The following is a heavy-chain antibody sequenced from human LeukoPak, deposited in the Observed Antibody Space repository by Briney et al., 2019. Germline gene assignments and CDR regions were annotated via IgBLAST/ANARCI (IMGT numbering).Heavy chain of an antibody. CDR2: ISAYNGNT. Sequence: GASVTVSCKASGYTFSSYGINWVRQAPGEGLEWMGWISAYNGNTNYAQKLQGKFTMTTDTSTSTAYMELRSLRSDDTAVYYCARAGSLPGGGNDAFDIWGQGTMVTVSS. D-gene: IGHD1-14*01. CDR3: ARAGSLPGGGNDAFDI. CDR1: GYTFSSYG. V-gene: IGHV1-18*01. J-gene: IGHJ3*02.